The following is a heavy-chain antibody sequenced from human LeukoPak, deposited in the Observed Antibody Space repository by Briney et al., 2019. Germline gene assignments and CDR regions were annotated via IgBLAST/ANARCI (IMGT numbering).Heavy chain of an antibody. CDR2: INPSGGST. D-gene: IGHD3-3*01. CDR3: ARGGDDFWSGYPDFDY. Sequence: ASVKVSCKASGYTFTSYYMHWVRQAPGQGLEWMGIINPSGGSTSYAQKFQGRVTMTRDTSTSTVYMELSSLRSEDTAVYYCARGGDDFWSGYPDFDYWGQGTLVTVSS. V-gene: IGHV1-46*01. CDR1: GYTFTSYY. J-gene: IGHJ4*02.